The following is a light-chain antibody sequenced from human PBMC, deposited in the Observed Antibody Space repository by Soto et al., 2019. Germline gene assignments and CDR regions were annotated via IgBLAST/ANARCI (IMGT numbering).Light chain of an antibody. V-gene: IGLV2-14*03. Sequence: QSALTQPASVSGSPGQSITISCTGISSDVAARNYVSWYQHHPGSAPKLMIYDFNIRPSGVSSRFSGSKSDNTASLTISGLQAEDKANYYCTSHTGTNIYVFGSGTKLTVL. CDR2: DFN. CDR3: TSHTGTNIYV. J-gene: IGLJ1*01. CDR1: SSDVAARNY.